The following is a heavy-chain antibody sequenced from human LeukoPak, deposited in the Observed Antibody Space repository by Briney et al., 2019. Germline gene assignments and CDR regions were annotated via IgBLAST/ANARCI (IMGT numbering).Heavy chain of an antibody. CDR2: INHSGST. CDR1: AESFSGYY. Sequence: SETLSLTCAVYAESFSGYYWSWIRQPPGKGLEWIGEINHSGSTDYNPSLKSRVTISVDTSKNQFSLKLSSVTAADTAVYYCARASSSWIVYYYYYMDVWGKGTTVTVSS. D-gene: IGHD6-13*01. J-gene: IGHJ6*03. CDR3: ARASSSWIVYYYYYMDV. V-gene: IGHV4-34*01.